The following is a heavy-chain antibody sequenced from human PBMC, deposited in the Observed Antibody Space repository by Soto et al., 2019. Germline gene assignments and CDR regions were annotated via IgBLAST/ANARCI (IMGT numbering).Heavy chain of an antibody. CDR3: ARAYDFWSGAHGMDV. CDR2: IWYDGSNK. V-gene: IGHV3-33*01. J-gene: IGHJ6*02. CDR1: GFTFSSYG. Sequence: GGSLRLSCAASGFTFSSYGMHWVRQAPGKGLEWVAVIWYDGSNKYYADSVKGRFTISRDNSKNTLYLQMNSLRAEDTAVYYCARAYDFWSGAHGMDVWGQGTTVTVSS. D-gene: IGHD3-3*01.